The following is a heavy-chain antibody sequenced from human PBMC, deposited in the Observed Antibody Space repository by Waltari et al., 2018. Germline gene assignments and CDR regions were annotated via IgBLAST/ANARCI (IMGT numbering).Heavy chain of an antibody. CDR1: GGSFSSYA. J-gene: IGHJ6*02. Sequence: QVQLVQAGAEVKKPGSSVKVSCKASGGSFSSYAIICVLKAPGQVLEWMVGIIPIVGTANYAQKCQGRVTITADESTSTAYMELSSLRSEDTAVYYCARGTSGYYPDYYYGMDVWGQGTTVTVSS. CDR2: IIPIVGTA. D-gene: IGHD3-22*01. CDR3: ARGTSGYYPDYYYGMDV. V-gene: IGHV1-69*12.